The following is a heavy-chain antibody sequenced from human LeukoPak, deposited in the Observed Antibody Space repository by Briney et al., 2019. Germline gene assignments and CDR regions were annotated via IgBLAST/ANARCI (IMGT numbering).Heavy chain of an antibody. V-gene: IGHV3-23*01. CDR1: GFTFSNYA. J-gene: IGHJ4*02. CDR3: AKWGDYDVLTGYYVSDF. Sequence: GGSLRLSCAASGFTFSNYAMSWVRQAPGKGLEWVSAITGGGGGIYYADSMKSRFTISRDNSKNTLYLQINSLRAEDTAVYYCAKWGDYDVLTGYYVSDFWGQGTRVTVSS. D-gene: IGHD3-9*01. CDR2: ITGGGGGI.